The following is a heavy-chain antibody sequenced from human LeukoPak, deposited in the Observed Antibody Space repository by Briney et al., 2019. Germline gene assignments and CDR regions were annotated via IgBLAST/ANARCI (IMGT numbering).Heavy chain of an antibody. Sequence: AESVRLSCAASGCTLSSYGRNWVRQDPGKGLEWVSYISSSGSTIYYADSVKGRFTISRDNAKNSLYLQMNSLRAEDTAVYYCARLAYGSGPYGMDVWGKGTTVTVSS. J-gene: IGHJ6*04. V-gene: IGHV3-48*03. D-gene: IGHD3-10*01. CDR2: ISSSGSTI. CDR1: GCTLSSYG. CDR3: ARLAYGSGPYGMDV.